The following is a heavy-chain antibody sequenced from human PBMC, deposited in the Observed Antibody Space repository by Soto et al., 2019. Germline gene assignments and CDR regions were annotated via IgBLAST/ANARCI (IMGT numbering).Heavy chain of an antibody. Sequence: AASVKVSCKASGFTFTRSAVQWVRQARGQRLEWIGWVVVNSGNTNYAQKFQDRVTITRDMSTSTSYMELTSLGSEDTAVYYCATESPVLPFTAGAYYYYNGMDVWGQGTTVTVS. CDR3: ATESPVLPFTAGAYYYYNGMDV. CDR2: VVVNSGNT. D-gene: IGHD2-2*01. CDR1: GFTFTRSA. V-gene: IGHV1-58*01. J-gene: IGHJ6*02.